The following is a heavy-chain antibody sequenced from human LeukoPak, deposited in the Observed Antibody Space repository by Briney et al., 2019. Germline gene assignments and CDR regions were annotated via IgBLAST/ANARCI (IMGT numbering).Heavy chain of an antibody. D-gene: IGHD3-16*01. J-gene: IGHJ5*02. CDR3: AREELGSSLGFDP. V-gene: IGHV3-30*03. CDR2: ISFDGSNK. Sequence: GGSLRLSCTASGFTFSTSGMHWLRQPPGKGLEWVAVISFDGSNKYYADSVKGRFTISRDNSKNTLYLQMNSLRAEDTAVYYCAREELGSSLGFDPWGQGTLVTVSS. CDR1: GFTFSTSG.